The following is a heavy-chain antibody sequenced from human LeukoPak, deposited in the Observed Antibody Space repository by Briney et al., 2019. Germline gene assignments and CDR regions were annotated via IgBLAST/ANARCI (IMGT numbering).Heavy chain of an antibody. CDR2: ISYDGSNK. Sequence: PGGSLRLSCAASGFTFSSYAMHWVRQAPGNGLEWVAVISYDGSNKYYADSVKGRFTISRDNSKNTLYLQMNSLRAEDTAVYYCARIVVVPSAPDTFDIWGQGTMVTVSS. CDR3: ARIVVVPSAPDTFDI. CDR1: GFTFSSYA. J-gene: IGHJ3*02. D-gene: IGHD2-2*01. V-gene: IGHV3-30*07.